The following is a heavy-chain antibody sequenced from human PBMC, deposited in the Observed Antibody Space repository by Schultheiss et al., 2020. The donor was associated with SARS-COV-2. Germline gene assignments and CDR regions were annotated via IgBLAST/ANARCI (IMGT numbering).Heavy chain of an antibody. CDR2: IKSKTDGGTT. Sequence: GGSLRLSCAASGFTFSNAWMSWVRQAPGKGLEWVGRIKSKTDGGTTDYAAPVKGRFTISRDDSKNTLYLQMNSLKTEDTAVYYFTTFDCTNGVCYKGGQGTLVTVSS. CDR1: GFTFSNAW. V-gene: IGHV3-15*01. CDR3: TTFDCTNGVCYK. J-gene: IGHJ4*02. D-gene: IGHD2-8*01.